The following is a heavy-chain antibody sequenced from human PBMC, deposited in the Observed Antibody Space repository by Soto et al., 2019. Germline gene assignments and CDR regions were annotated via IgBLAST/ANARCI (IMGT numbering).Heavy chain of an antibody. CDR3: ARRTVNIRTFYSGLKTHCFDY. V-gene: IGHV4-39*01. J-gene: IGHJ4*02. D-gene: IGHD6-19*01. CDR2: IYYSGST. CDR1: GDSMSSSDYY. Sequence: SETLSLTCAVSGDSMSSSDYYWGWIRQPPGKGLEWIGSIYYSGSTYYNPSLQSRVAVSVDTSKNQFSLRLKSVTAADTAIYYCARRTVNIRTFYSGLKTHCFDYWGQGAPVTVSS.